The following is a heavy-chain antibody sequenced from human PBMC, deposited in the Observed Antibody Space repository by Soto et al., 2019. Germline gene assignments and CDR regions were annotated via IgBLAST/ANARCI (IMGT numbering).Heavy chain of an antibody. CDR2: MNPNSGNT. CDR3: ARVSLLPRYYGSGSYWTGMDV. V-gene: IGHV1-8*01. CDR1: GYTFTSYY. J-gene: IGHJ6*02. Sequence: DSVKGSCNASGYTFTSYYINWVRQATGQGLEWMGWMNPNSGNTGYAQKFQGRVTMTRNTSISTAYMELSSLRSEDTAVYYCARVSLLPRYYGSGSYWTGMDVWGQGTTVTVSS. D-gene: IGHD3-10*01.